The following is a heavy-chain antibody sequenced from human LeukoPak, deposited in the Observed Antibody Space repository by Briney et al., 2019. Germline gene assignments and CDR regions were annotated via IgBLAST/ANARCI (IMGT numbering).Heavy chain of an antibody. CDR2: IRTKANSYAT. J-gene: IGHJ4*02. CDR1: GFTFSGSA. D-gene: IGHD5-12*01. V-gene: IGHV3-73*01. Sequence: GGSLRLSCAASGFTFSGSALHWVRQASGKGLEWVGRIRTKANSYATAYAASVKGRFTVSRDDSKNTAYLQMNNLKAEDTAVYYCTRHVPNRGYANFEYWGQGTLVTVSS. CDR3: TRHVPNRGYANFEY.